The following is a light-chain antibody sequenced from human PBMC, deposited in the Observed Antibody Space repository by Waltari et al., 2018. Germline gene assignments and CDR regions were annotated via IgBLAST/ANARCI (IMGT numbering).Light chain of an antibody. CDR3: SSYAGSNNVV. CDR2: EVF. Sequence: QSALTQPPSASGSPGQSVTISCTGTSSDVGGYSYVSWYQQHPGKAPKLIIFEVFQRPSGVPDRVSGSKSGNTASLTVSGLQAEDEADYYCSSYAGSNNVVFGGGTKLTVL. V-gene: IGLV2-8*01. J-gene: IGLJ2*01. CDR1: SSDVGGYSY.